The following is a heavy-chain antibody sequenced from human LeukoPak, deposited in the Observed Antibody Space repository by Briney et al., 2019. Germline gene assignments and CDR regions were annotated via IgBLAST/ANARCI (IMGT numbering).Heavy chain of an antibody. CDR1: GVTFSSYA. D-gene: IGHD6-13*01. J-gene: IGHJ4*02. Sequence: GGSLRLSCAASGVTFSSYAMNWVRQGPGKGLQWVSAISPGTGSTYYADSVKGRFTISRDNSKNTLYLQMNSLRAEDTAVYYCANLQQQYFDYWGQGTLVTVSS. CDR2: ISPGTGST. CDR3: ANLQQQYFDY. V-gene: IGHV3-23*01.